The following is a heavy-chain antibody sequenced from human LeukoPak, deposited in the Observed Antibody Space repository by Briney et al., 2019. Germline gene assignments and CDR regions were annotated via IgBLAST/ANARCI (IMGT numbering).Heavy chain of an antibody. Sequence: GGSLRLSCVASGFTLITNAMHWVRQAPGKGLEWVAFISYDGSDEYYADSVKGPFTISRDNSKNTSYLQMSSLSSEDTAVYYCARENRMVRGLSGQFDYWGQGTLVTVSS. CDR2: ISYDGSDE. V-gene: IGHV3-30*04. CDR1: GFTLITNA. J-gene: IGHJ4*02. CDR3: ARENRMVRGLSGQFDY. D-gene: IGHD3-10*01.